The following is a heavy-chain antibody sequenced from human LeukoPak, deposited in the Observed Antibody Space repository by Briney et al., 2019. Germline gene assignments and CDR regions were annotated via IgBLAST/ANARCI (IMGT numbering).Heavy chain of an antibody. CDR2: INPNSGGT. CDR1: GYTFTGYY. Sequence: GASVKVSCTASGYTFTGYYMHWVRQAPGQGLEWMGWINPNSGGTNYAQKFQGRVTMTRDTSISTAYMELSRLRSDDTAVYYCARSAFPYCSSTSCYEGYYYMDVWGKGTTVTVSS. CDR3: ARSAFPYCSSTSCYEGYYYMDV. J-gene: IGHJ6*03. V-gene: IGHV1-2*02. D-gene: IGHD2-2*01.